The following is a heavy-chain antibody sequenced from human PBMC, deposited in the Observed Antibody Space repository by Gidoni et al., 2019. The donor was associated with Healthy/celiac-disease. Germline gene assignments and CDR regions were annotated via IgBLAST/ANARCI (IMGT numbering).Heavy chain of an antibody. J-gene: IGHJ4*02. CDR3: ARDGGEGIVVVPAADYFDY. CDR2: INAGNGNT. D-gene: IGHD2-2*01. Sequence: QLHLVQSGAEVKKPGASVTVSCKASGYTFTSYALHWVRQAPGQRLEWMGWINAGNGNTKYSQKFQGRVTITRDTSASTGYMELSSLRSEDTAVYYCARDGGEGIVVVPAADYFDYWGQGTLVTVSS. CDR1: GYTFTSYA. V-gene: IGHV1-3*01.